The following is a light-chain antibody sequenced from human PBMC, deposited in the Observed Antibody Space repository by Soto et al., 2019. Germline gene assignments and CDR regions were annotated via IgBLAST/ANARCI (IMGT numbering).Light chain of an antibody. V-gene: IGLV2-14*01. CDR3: SSYTNISNYV. J-gene: IGLJ1*01. CDR2: EVS. CDR1: FNDVGAHNY. Sequence: QSVLTQPASVSGSPGQSIIISCTGTFNDVGAHNYVSWYQQHPGKAPKLVIYEVSNRPSGISNRFSGFKAGNTASLTISGLQAEDEADYYCSSYTNISNYVLGNGTKVTVL.